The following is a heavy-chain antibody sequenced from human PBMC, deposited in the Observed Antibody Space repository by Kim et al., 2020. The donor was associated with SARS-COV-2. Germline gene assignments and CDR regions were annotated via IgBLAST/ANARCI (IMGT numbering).Heavy chain of an antibody. CDR2: INWNGGST. CDR1: GFTFDDYG. D-gene: IGHD5-12*01. J-gene: IGHJ6*02. V-gene: IGHV3-20*04. CDR3: ARERVVATMGTYYYYGMDV. Sequence: GGSLRLSCAASGFTFDDYGMSWVRQAPGKGLEWVSGINWNGGSTGYADSVKGRFTISRDNAKNSLYLQMNSLRAEDTALYYCARERVVATMGTYYYYGMDVWGQGTTVTVSS.